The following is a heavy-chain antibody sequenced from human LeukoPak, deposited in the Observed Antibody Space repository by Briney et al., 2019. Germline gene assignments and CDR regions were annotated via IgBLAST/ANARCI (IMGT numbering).Heavy chain of an antibody. J-gene: IGHJ4*02. CDR3: TIKRGNIFGYFDF. D-gene: IGHD5-18*01. CDR2: NYYSGST. V-gene: IGHV4-59*01. CDR1: GGSISSYY. Sequence: SETLSLTCTVSGGSISSYYWSWIRQPPGKGLEWIGYNYYSGSTNYNPSLKSRVTISVDTSKNQFSLKLSSVTAADTAVYCTTIKRGNIFGYFDFWGQGILVTVSS.